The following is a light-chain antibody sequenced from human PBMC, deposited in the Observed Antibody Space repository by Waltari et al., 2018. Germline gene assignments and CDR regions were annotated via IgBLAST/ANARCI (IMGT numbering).Light chain of an antibody. Sequence: EIVMQQPPATPHVSPGERATLSGRASQSVSSNLAWYQQKPGQAPRLLIYGASTRATGIPARFRGGGAGTEFTLSISRRQAEDYAVYYCQQYNNWPLYTFGQGTKLEIK. CDR2: GAS. CDR3: QQYNNWPLYT. CDR1: QSVSSN. V-gene: IGKV3-15*01. J-gene: IGKJ2*01.